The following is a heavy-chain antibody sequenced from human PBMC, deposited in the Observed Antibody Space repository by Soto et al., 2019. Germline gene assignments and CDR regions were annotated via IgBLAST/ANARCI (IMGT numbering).Heavy chain of an antibody. CDR1: GGSFSGYY. Sequence: QVQLQQWGAGLLKPSETLSLTCAVYGGSFSGYYWSWIRQPPGKGREWIGEINHSGSTSYNPSLKSRVTISVDTSKNQFSLKLSSVTAADTAVYYCARGLYCSSTSCSEYWGQGTLVTVSS. CDR2: INHSGST. CDR3: ARGLYCSSTSCSEY. J-gene: IGHJ4*02. D-gene: IGHD2-2*01. V-gene: IGHV4-34*01.